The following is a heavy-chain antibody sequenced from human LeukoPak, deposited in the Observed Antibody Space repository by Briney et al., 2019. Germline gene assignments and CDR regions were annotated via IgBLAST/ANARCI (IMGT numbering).Heavy chain of an antibody. CDR1: GFTFSSYW. V-gene: IGHV3-7*01. CDR3: AKDHGQWLVGY. D-gene: IGHD6-19*01. Sequence: GGSLRLSCAASGFTFSSYWMSWVRQAPGKGLEWVANIKQDGSEKYYVDSVKGRFTISRDNAKNSLYLQMNSLRAEDTAVYYCAKDHGQWLVGYWGQGTLVTVSS. J-gene: IGHJ4*02. CDR2: IKQDGSEK.